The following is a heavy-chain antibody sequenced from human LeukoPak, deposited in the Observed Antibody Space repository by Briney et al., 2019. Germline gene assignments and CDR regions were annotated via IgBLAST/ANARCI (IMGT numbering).Heavy chain of an antibody. D-gene: IGHD3-16*01. V-gene: IGHV3-53*01. Sequence: GGSLRLSCAASGFTVRNYYVSWVRQAPGKGLEWVSFIYSGGSTHYADSVKGRFTISRDNSKNTVYLQMNSLRAEGTAVYYCARDYDYIWGSYFGYWGQGTLVTVSS. J-gene: IGHJ4*02. CDR3: ARDYDYIWGSYFGY. CDR2: IYSGGST. CDR1: GFTVRNYY.